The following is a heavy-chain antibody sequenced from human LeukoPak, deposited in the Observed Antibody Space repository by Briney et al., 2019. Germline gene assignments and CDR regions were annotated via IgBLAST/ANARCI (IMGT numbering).Heavy chain of an antibody. J-gene: IGHJ3*02. V-gene: IGHV1-2*02. CDR1: GYTFTDYY. D-gene: IGHD5-18*01. Sequence: ASVKVSCKPSGYTFTDYYIHCVRQAPGQGLEWMGWINPNNGGTNYAQNFEGRATMTRDTSISTAYMELSRLRSDDTALYYCARTKAMVDPFDIWGQGTMVTVSS. CDR3: ARTKAMVDPFDI. CDR2: INPNNGGT.